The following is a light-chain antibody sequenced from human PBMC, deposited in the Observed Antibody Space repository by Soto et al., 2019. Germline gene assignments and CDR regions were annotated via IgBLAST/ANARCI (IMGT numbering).Light chain of an antibody. CDR3: SSYSTISNLV. CDR1: NTDVGAYDY. J-gene: IGLJ1*01. Sequence: QSALTQPASVSGSPGQSITISCSGTNTDVGAYDYVSWYQQHPGKAPKLILYDVINRPSGVSDRFSGSKSGNTASLTISGLQAEDEAEYFCSSYSTISNLVLGTGTTLTVL. CDR2: DVI. V-gene: IGLV2-14*03.